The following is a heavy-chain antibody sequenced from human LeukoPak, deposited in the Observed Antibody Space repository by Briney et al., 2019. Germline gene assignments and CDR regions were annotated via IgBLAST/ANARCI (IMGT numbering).Heavy chain of an antibody. D-gene: IGHD3-16*01. CDR3: ARHRPGERRFDP. Sequence: PSETLSFTCTVSGGSISSDYLSWIRQPPGKGLEWIGYINYSGNTNYNPSLKSRVTISVDTSKNQFSLKLSSVTAADTAVYYCARHRPGERRFDPWGQGTLVTVSS. J-gene: IGHJ5*02. CDR2: INYSGNT. V-gene: IGHV4-59*08. CDR1: GGSISSDY.